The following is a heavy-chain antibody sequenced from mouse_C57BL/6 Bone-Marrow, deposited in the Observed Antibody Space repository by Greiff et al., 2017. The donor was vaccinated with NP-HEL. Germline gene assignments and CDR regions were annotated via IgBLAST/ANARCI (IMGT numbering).Heavy chain of an antibody. Sequence: EVQLVESGGGLVKPGGSLKLSCAASGFTFSSYAMSWVRQTPEKRLEWVATISDGGSYTYYPDNVKGRFTISRDNAKNNLYLQMSHLKSEDTAMYYCARGWGTTDSLLFDYWGQGTTLTVSS. CDR3: ARGWGTTDSLLFDY. J-gene: IGHJ2*01. D-gene: IGHD1-1*01. CDR1: GFTFSSYA. V-gene: IGHV5-4*01. CDR2: ISDGGSYT.